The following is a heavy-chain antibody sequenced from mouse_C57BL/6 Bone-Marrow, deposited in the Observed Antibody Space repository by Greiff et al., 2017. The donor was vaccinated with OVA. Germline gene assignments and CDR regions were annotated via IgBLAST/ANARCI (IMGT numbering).Heavy chain of an antibody. J-gene: IGHJ3*01. Sequence: VQRVESGAELVKPGASVKMSCKASGYTFTTYPIEWMKQNHGKSLEWIGNFHPYNDDTKYNEKFKGKATLTVEKSSSTVYLELSRLTSDDSAVYYGARGDCGSPVAYWGQGTLVTVSA. CDR2: FHPYNDDT. V-gene: IGHV1-47*01. CDR1: GYTFTTYP. D-gene: IGHD1-1*01. CDR3: ARGDCGSPVAY.